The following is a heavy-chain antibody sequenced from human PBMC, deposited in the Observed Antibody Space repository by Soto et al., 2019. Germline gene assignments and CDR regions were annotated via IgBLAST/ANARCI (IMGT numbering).Heavy chain of an antibody. J-gene: IGHJ4*02. CDR1: GFTFSSYW. CDR2: IKQDGSEK. CDR3: ARENEQLAVIFDY. D-gene: IGHD6-6*01. V-gene: IGHV3-7*01. Sequence: GGSLRLSCAASGFTFSSYWMSWVRQAPGKGLEWVANIKQDGSEKYYVDSVKGRFTISRDNAKNSLYLQMNSLRAEDTAVYYCARENEQLAVIFDYWGQGTLVTVSS.